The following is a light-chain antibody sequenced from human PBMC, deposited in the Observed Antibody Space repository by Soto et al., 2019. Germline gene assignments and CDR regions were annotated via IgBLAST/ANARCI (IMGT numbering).Light chain of an antibody. CDR2: SNN. Sequence: QAVVTQPPSASGTPGQRVTISCSGSSSNIGSNTVNWYQQLPGTAPKLLIYSNNQRPSGAPDRFSGSKSGTSASLAISGLQSDDEADYYCAAWDDSLNGYVFGTGTKLTVL. J-gene: IGLJ1*01. CDR3: AAWDDSLNGYV. V-gene: IGLV1-44*01. CDR1: SSNIGSNT.